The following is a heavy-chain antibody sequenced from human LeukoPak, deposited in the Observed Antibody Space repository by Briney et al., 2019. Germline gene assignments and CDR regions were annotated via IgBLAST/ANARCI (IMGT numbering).Heavy chain of an antibody. J-gene: IGHJ4*01. V-gene: IGHV3-21*01. CDR2: ISSGSSYI. CDR3: ARDNTDMGLADY. Sequence: GGSLRLSCAASGFTFSGYSMNWVRQAPGKGLEWVSSISSGSSYIYYADSVKGRFTISRDNAKNSLYLQMNSLRAEDTAVYYCARDNTDMGLADYWGQGTLVTVSS. D-gene: IGHD5-18*01. CDR1: GFTFSGYS.